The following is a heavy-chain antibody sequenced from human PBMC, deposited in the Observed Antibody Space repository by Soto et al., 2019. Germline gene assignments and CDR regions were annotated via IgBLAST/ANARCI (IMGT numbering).Heavy chain of an antibody. CDR3: ARLFCSTTTCDSWFDP. CDR2: IDPRDSYV. D-gene: IGHD2-2*01. Sequence: ESLTMSFTGVGYTFTTFWISWVRQMPGKGLEWMGRIDPRDSYVNYSPSFQGHVTISLDKSISTAYLQWGSLKASDTAMYYCARLFCSTTTCDSWFDPWGQGTLVTVYS. CDR1: GYTFTTFW. J-gene: IGHJ5*02. V-gene: IGHV5-10-1*01.